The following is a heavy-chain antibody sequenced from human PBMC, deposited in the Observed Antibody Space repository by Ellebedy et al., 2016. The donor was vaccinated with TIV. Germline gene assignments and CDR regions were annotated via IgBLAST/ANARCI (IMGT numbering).Heavy chain of an antibody. D-gene: IGHD3-9*01. CDR1: GFTFSTYA. V-gene: IGHV3-23*01. J-gene: IGHJ4*02. CDR2: IGGSGGRA. CDR3: ATQFRYYFDY. Sequence: PGGSLRLSCAASGFTFSTYALTWVRQAPGRGLECVSAIGGSGGRANYSDSVRGRFTISRDNSKSTLFLHMNSLRAEDTAVYYCATQFRYYFDYWGQGTLVTVSS.